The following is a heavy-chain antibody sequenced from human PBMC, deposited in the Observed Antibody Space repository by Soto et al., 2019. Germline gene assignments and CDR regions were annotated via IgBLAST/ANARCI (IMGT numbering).Heavy chain of an antibody. CDR2: ISSSSSYI. CDR3: ARDFGDGWDGMDV. J-gene: IGHJ6*02. V-gene: IGHV3-21*01. CDR1: GFTFSSYS. D-gene: IGHD6-19*01. Sequence: PGGPLRLSCAASGFTFSSYSMNWVRQAPGKGLEWVSSISSSSSYIYYADSVKGRFTISRDNAKNSLYLQMNSLRAEDTAVYYCARDFGDGWDGMDVWGQGTTVTVSS.